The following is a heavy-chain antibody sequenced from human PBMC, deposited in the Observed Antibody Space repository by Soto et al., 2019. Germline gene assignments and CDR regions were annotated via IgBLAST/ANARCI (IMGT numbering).Heavy chain of an antibody. J-gene: IGHJ4*02. V-gene: IGHV3-21*01. Sequence: EVQLVESGGGLVKPGGSLRLSCAASGFTFSSYSMTWFRQAPGKGREWVSSISSSSSYIYYADSVKGRFTISRDNAKNSLYLQMNSLRAEDTAVYYCARDLTMVRGVIIRKYYFDYWGQGTLVTVSS. CDR1: GFTFSSYS. CDR2: ISSSSSYI. CDR3: ARDLTMVRGVIIRKYYFDY. D-gene: IGHD3-10*01.